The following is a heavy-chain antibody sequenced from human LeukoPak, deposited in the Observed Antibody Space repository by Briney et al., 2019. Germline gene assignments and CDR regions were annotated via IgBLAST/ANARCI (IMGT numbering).Heavy chain of an antibody. J-gene: IGHJ5*02. D-gene: IGHD3-10*01. CDR2: IYSSGTT. V-gene: IGHV4-61*02. CDR3: AGGAYGSGSYAKWFDP. Sequence: SETLSLTCTVSGGSIGSDLYYWSWIRQPAGKGLEWIGRIYSSGTTNYNPSLKSRVTISVERSKNQVSLMLNSVTAADTAVYYCAGGAYGSGSYAKWFDPWGQGTLVIVSS. CDR1: GGSIGSDLYY.